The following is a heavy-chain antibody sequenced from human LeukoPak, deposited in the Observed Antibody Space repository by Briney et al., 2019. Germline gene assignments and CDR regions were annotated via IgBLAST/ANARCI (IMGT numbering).Heavy chain of an antibody. D-gene: IGHD6-13*01. CDR3: ARDQIEEAAGIVGGIDY. Sequence: VASVKVSCKASGYTFTGYYMHWVRQAPGQGLEWMGWINPNSGGTKYAQKFRARVTMTRDTSISTVYMELSRLTSADTAVYYCARDQIEEAAGIVGGIDYWGQGTLVTVSS. J-gene: IGHJ4*02. V-gene: IGHV1-2*02. CDR1: GYTFTGYY. CDR2: INPNSGGT.